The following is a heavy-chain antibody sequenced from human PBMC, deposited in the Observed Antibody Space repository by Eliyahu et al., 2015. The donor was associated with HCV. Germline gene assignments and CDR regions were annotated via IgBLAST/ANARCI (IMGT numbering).Heavy chain of an antibody. CDR3: ATDLTGEGVFDY. CDR1: GFTFSPAW. D-gene: IGHD3-16*01. J-gene: IGHJ4*02. V-gene: IGHV3-15*01. CDR2: IKTKTDGGPP. Sequence: EVQLVESGGGLAKPGGSLRLSCAASGFTFSPAWMNWVRQXPGKGLEWVGRIKTKTDGGPPDSAAPVKGRFTISRQDSTNTLFLEMNSLKTEDSGVYYCATDLTGEGVFDYWGQGALVIVSS.